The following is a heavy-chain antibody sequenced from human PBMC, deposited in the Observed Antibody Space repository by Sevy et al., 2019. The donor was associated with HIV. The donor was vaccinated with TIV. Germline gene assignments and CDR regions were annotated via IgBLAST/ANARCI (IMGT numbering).Heavy chain of an antibody. J-gene: IGHJ6*02. D-gene: IGHD1-26*01. V-gene: IGHV3-7*03. CDR2: IKRDGSEK. Sequence: GGSLRLSCVASGFTFSNYWMSWVRQAPGKGLEWVANIKRDGSEKDYVASVKGRFTISRDNDKTSLYLQMNSLRDEDTAVYYCARDCNSATCLWGLDVWGPGTTVTVSS. CDR3: ARDCNSATCLWGLDV. CDR1: GFTFSNYW.